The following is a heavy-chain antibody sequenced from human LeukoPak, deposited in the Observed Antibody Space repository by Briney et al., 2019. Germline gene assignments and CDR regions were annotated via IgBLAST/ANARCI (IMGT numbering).Heavy chain of an antibody. J-gene: IGHJ4*02. CDR3: AKDTVVVTADPLFDY. V-gene: IGHV3-43*02. D-gene: IGHD2-21*02. Sequence: PGGSLRLSCAASGFTFDDYAMHWVRQAPGKGLEWVSLISGDGGSTYYADSVKGRFTISRDNSKNSLYLQTNSLRTEGTALYYCAKDTVVVTADPLFDYWGQGTLVTVSS. CDR2: ISGDGGST. CDR1: GFTFDDYA.